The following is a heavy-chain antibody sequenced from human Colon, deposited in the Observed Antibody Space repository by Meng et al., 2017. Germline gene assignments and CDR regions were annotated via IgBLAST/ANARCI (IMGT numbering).Heavy chain of an antibody. CDR3: ARGMLYGSGRYRFDP. D-gene: IGHD3-10*01. J-gene: IGHJ5*02. V-gene: IGHV4-61*02. CDR1: GGPINSGSSY. CDR2: MKKTAST. Sequence: QGQLEGSGPGLVKALPPLVLHCKFSGGPINSGSSYWIWIRQPAGKGLEWIGHMKKTASTNYNPSLKSRVTISVDTSKNQFSLKLNSVTAADTAVYYCARGMLYGSGRYRFDPWGQGALVTVSS.